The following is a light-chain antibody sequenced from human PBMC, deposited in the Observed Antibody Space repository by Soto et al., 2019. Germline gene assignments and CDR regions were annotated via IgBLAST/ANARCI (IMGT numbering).Light chain of an antibody. CDR2: EVS. J-gene: IGLJ1*01. CDR3: SSYTTSSTLV. Sequence: QSVLTQPASVSGSPGQSITISCTGTRSDVGNYNYVSWYQHHPGKAPKLMIYEVSNRPSGVSNRFSGSKSGNTASLTISGLQAEDEADYYCSSYTTSSTLVFGTGTKVTVL. V-gene: IGLV2-14*01. CDR1: RSDVGNYNY.